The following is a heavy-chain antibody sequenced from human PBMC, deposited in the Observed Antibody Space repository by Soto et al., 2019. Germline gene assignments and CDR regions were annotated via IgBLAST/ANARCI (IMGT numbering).Heavy chain of an antibody. CDR2: INSDGSST. V-gene: IGHV3-74*01. D-gene: IGHD2-2*01. CDR3: ARDKLGYCSSTGCSNWFDP. CDR1: GFTFSSYW. Sequence: GESLKISCAASGFTFSSYWMHWVRQAPGKGLVWVSRINSDGSSTSYADSVKGRFTISRDNAKNTLYLQMNSLRAEDTAVYYCARDKLGYCSSTGCSNWFDPWGQGTLVTVSS. J-gene: IGHJ5*02.